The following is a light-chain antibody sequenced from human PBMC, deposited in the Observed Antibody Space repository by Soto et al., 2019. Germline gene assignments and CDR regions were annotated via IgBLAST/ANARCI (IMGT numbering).Light chain of an antibody. V-gene: IGKV3-11*01. CDR1: QSVSSY. CDR2: EAS. CDR3: QQRSNWST. J-gene: IGKJ5*01. Sequence: EIVLTQSPATLSLSPGERATLSFRASQSVSSYLAWYQQKPGQAPRLLIYEASNRATGIPARFSGSGSGTDFTLTISSLEPEDSAVYYCQQRSNWSTFGQGTRLEI.